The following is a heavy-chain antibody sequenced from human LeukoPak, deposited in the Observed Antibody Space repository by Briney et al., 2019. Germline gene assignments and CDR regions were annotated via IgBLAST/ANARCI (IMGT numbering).Heavy chain of an antibody. CDR3: ARDQEQQLVPFAEYSQH. CDR1: GYTFTSYY. J-gene: IGHJ1*01. D-gene: IGHD6-13*01. CDR2: INPSGGST. V-gene: IGHV1-46*01. Sequence: GASVKVSCKASGYTFTSYYMHWVRQAPGQGLEWMGIINPSGGSTSYAQKFQGRVTMTRDTSTSTVYMEPSSLRSEDTAVYYCARDQEQQLVPFAEYSQHWGQGTLVTVSS.